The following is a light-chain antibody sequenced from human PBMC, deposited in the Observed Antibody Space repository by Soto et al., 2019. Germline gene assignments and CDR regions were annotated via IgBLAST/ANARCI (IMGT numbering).Light chain of an antibody. CDR1: QSISSW. CDR3: QQYNSYPLT. J-gene: IGKJ4*01. CDR2: KAS. Sequence: IQMTQSPSTLSASVGDRVTITCRASQSISSWLAWYQQKPGKAPKLLINKASSLESGVPSRFSGSGSGTEFTLTISSLQPDDFATYYCQQYNSYPLTFGGGTKVDIK. V-gene: IGKV1-5*03.